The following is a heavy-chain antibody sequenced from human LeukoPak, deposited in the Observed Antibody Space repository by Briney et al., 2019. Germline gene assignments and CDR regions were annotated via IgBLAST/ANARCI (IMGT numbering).Heavy chain of an antibody. CDR2: ISVYNGKT. CDR1: GYDFSSYG. J-gene: IGHJ5*02. CDR3: ASSAKYSSGWYNWFDP. Sequence: ASVKVSCKASGYDFSSYGISWVRQAPGQGLQWMGWISVYNGKTNYGPLQGRVTMTTDKSTSTAYMELSSLRSEDTAVYYCASSAKYSSGWYNWFDPWGQGTLVTVSS. D-gene: IGHD6-19*01. V-gene: IGHV1-18*01.